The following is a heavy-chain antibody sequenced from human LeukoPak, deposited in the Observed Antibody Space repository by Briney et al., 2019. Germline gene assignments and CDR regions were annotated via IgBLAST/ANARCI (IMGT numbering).Heavy chain of an antibody. V-gene: IGHV1-2*02. Sequence: ASVKVSCKASGYTFTGYYMHWVRQAPGQGLEWMGWINPNSGGTNYAQKFQGRVTMTRDTSISTAYMELSRLRSDDTAVYYCARDGYYYGSGSYYPKSEDWFDPWGQGTLVTVSS. CDR1: GYTFTGYY. D-gene: IGHD3-10*01. CDR3: ARDGYYYGSGSYYPKSEDWFDP. J-gene: IGHJ5*02. CDR2: INPNSGGT.